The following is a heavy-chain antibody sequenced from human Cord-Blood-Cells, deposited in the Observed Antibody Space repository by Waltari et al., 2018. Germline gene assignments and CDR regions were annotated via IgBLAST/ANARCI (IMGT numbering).Heavy chain of an antibody. D-gene: IGHD1-26*01. CDR2: MNPNSGNT. V-gene: IGHV1-8*01. CDR3: AIDGSYYDAFDI. J-gene: IGHJ3*02. Sequence: VQLVQSGAEVKNPGASVKVSCKATGYTFPSYDRNCVRQATGQGLEWMGWMNPNSGNTGYAQKFQGRVTMTRNTSISTAYMELSSLRSEDTAVYYCAIDGSYYDAFDIWGQGTMVTVSS. CDR1: GYTFPSYD.